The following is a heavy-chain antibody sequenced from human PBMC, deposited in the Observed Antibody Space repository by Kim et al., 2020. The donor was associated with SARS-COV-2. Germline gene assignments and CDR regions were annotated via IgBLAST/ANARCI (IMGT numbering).Heavy chain of an antibody. D-gene: IGHD3-16*01. V-gene: IGHV1-3*01. CDR3: ARAPWGY. J-gene: IGHJ4*02. Sequence: GNGNTKYSQKFQGRVTITRDTSASTAYMELSSLRSEDTSVYYCARAPWGYWGQGTLVTVSS. CDR2: GNGNT.